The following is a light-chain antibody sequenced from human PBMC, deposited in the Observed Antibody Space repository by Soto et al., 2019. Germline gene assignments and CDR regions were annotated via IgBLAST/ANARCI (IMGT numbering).Light chain of an antibody. CDR2: LDSDGSH. CDR1: SGHSSYA. V-gene: IGLV4-69*01. J-gene: IGLJ2*01. Sequence: QLVLTQSPSASASLGASVKLTCTLSSGHSSYAIAWHQQQPENGPRYLMKLDSDGSHTKGDAIPDRFSGSSSGAERYLTISSLQSEDEADYYCQTRGTGIHVVFGGGTKLTVL. CDR3: QTRGTGIHVV.